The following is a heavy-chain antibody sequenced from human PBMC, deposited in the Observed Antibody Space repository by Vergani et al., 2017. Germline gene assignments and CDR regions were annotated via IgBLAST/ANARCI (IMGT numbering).Heavy chain of an antibody. CDR2: ISYDGSNK. D-gene: IGHD3-22*01. CDR1: GFTFSSYG. V-gene: IGHV3-30*18. Sequence: QVQLVESGGGVVQPGRSLILSCAASGFTFSSYGMHWVRQAPGKGLEWVAVISYDGSNKYYADSVKGRFTITRDNSKNPLYLQMNSLRAEDTAVYYCAKERGGDYXSSGYYYYYYYMDVWGKGTTVTVSS. CDR3: AKERGGDYXSSGYYYYYYYMDV. J-gene: IGHJ6*03.